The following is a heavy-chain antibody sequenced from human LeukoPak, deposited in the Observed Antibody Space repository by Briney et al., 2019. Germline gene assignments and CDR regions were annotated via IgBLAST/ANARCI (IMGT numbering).Heavy chain of an antibody. CDR3: ARSWYSREIDY. D-gene: IGHD6-13*01. V-gene: IGHV1-2*02. Sequence: ASVKVSCKASGYTFTSYGISWVRQAPGQGLEWMGWINPNSGGTNYAQKFQGRVTMTRDTSISTAYMELSRLRSDDTAVYYCARSWYSREIDYWGQGTLVTVSS. CDR2: INPNSGGT. J-gene: IGHJ4*02. CDR1: GYTFTSYG.